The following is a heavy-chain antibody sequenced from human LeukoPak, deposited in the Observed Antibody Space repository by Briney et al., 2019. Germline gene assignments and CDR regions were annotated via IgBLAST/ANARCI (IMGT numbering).Heavy chain of an antibody. CDR2: INHGGST. Sequence: SETLSLTCAIYGGSFSGYYWSWIRQPPGRGLEWIGEINHGGSTNYNPSLKSRVTMSVDTSKNQFSLKVTSVTAVDTAVYYCARGPHCSGGSCYSPAFDYWGQGTLVTVSS. J-gene: IGHJ4*02. D-gene: IGHD2-15*01. CDR3: ARGPHCSGGSCYSPAFDY. V-gene: IGHV4-34*01. CDR1: GGSFSGYY.